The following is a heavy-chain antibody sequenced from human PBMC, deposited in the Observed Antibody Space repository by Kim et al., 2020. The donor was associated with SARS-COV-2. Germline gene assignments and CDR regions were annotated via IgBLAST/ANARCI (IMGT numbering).Heavy chain of an antibody. CDR3: ARQSRFGVVVAAPYYFDY. D-gene: IGHD2-15*01. CDR2: IYYGGST. CDR1: GGSISSSSYY. J-gene: IGHJ4*02. Sequence: SETLSLTCTVSGGSISSSSYYWGWIRQPPGKGLEWIGSIYYGGSTYYNPSLKSRVTISVDTSKNQFSLKLSSVTAADTAVYYCARQSRFGVVVAAPYYFDYWGQGTLVTVSS. V-gene: IGHV4-39*01.